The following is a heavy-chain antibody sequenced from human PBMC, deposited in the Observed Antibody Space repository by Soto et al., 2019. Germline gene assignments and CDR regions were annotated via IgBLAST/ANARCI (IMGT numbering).Heavy chain of an antibody. J-gene: IGHJ4*02. V-gene: IGHV4-59*01. CDR2: INYSGST. D-gene: IGHD3-10*01. CDR1: SGPISSYD. Sequence: ASETLSLTCTVSSGPISSYDWNWVRQPPGKGLEWIGFINYSGSTHYNPSLKSRVTISLDTSKNQFSLKLNSVTAADTAVYYCARENYYAFDYWGPGTLVTVSS. CDR3: ARENYYAFDY.